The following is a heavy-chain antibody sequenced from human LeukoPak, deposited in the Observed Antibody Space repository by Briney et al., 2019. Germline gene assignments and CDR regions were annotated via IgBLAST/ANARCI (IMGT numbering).Heavy chain of an antibody. J-gene: IGHJ4*02. CDR1: GGSISSNSYY. CDR3: ARTRYYYNSRSYGAPYYFDY. V-gene: IGHV4-39*01. Sequence: SETLSLTCAVSGGSISSNSYYWGWIRQPPGKGLEWIGSIYYSGSTYYNPSLKSRVTISVDTSKNQFSLKLSSVTAADTAVYYCARTRYYYNSRSYGAPYYFDYWGQGTLVSVSS. CDR2: IYYSGST. D-gene: IGHD3-10*01.